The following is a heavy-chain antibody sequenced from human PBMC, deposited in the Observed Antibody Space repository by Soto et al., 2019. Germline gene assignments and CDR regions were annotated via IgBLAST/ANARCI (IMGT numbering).Heavy chain of an antibody. D-gene: IGHD3-3*01. CDR3: ARQAPYYDFWSGYYGSIYYMDV. CDR2: IYYSGST. Sequence: SETPSITCTVSGGSISSYYWSWIRQPPGKGLEWIGYIYYSGSTNYNPSLKSRVTISVDTSKNQFSLKLSSVTAADTAVYYCARQAPYYDFWSGYYGSIYYMDVWGKGTTVTVSS. J-gene: IGHJ6*03. V-gene: IGHV4-59*08. CDR1: GGSISSYY.